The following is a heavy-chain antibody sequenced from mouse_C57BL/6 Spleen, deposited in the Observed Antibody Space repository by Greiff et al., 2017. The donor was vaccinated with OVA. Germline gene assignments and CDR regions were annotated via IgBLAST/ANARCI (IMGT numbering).Heavy chain of an antibody. CDR3: ARETTVFDY. Sequence: EVQLVESGGGLVKPGGSLKLSCAASGFTFSSYAMSWVRQTPEKRLEWVATISDGGSYTYYPDNVKGRFTISRDNAKNNLYLQMSHLKSEDTAMYYCARETTVFDYWGQGTTRTVSS. J-gene: IGHJ2*01. CDR1: GFTFSSYA. CDR2: ISDGGSYT. V-gene: IGHV5-4*01. D-gene: IGHD1-1*01.